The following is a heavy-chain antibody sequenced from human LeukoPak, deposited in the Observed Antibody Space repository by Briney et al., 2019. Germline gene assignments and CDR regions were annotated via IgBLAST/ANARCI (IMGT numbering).Heavy chain of an antibody. J-gene: IGHJ6*02. CDR1: GFSFDDYA. CDR3: AKTYYFGSGYYYYGMDV. CDR2: ISGDGGST. V-gene: IGHV3-43*02. Sequence: GGSLRLSCAASGFSFDDYAMHWVRQAPGKGLEWVSLISGDGGSTYYADSVKGRFTISRDNSINSLYLQMNSLRTEDTALYYCAKTYYFGSGYYYYGMDVWGLGTTVTVSS. D-gene: IGHD3-10*01.